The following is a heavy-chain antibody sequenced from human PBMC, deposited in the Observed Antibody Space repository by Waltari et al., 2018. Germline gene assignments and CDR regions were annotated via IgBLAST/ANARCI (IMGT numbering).Heavy chain of an antibody. J-gene: IGHJ3*01. V-gene: IGHV4-39*01. CDR2: MSYSGAT. D-gene: IGHD1-26*01. CDR3: VMYIGASLGTAAFDV. CDR1: GVSISSNRHY. Sequence: QLQLQESGPGLVKPSETLSLTCSVSGVSISSNRHYWGWIRQTPGQGLEWIATMSYSGATYSSPSLESRVTVSRDTSKNQVSLKLVSVTATDTAVYYCVMYIGASLGTAAFDVWGQGTMVTVSS.